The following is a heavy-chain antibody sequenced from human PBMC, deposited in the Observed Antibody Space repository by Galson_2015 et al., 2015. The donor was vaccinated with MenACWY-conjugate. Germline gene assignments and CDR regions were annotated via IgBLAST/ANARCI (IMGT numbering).Heavy chain of an antibody. Sequence: SETLSLTCAVYGGSFSGYYWSWIRQPPGKGLEWIGEINHSGSTNYNPSLKSRVTISVDTSKNQFSLKLSSVTAADTAVYYCARARGYFRKRKYYYYGMDVWGQGTTVTVSS. J-gene: IGHJ6*02. V-gene: IGHV4-34*01. CDR1: GGSFSGYY. CDR3: ARARGYFRKRKYYYYGMDV. CDR2: INHSGST. D-gene: IGHD2-15*01.